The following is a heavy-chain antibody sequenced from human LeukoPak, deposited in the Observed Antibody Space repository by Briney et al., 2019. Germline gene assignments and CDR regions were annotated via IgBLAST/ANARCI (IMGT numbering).Heavy chain of an antibody. CDR2: IKSKTDGGTT. D-gene: IGHD3-9*01. CDR1: GLTFSNAW. J-gene: IGHJ4*02. CDR3: CLRYFDWLLGWVDY. Sequence: SGGSLRLSCAASGLTFSNAWMSWVRQAPGKGLEWVGRIKSKTDGGTTDYAAPVKGRFTISRDDSKNTLYLQMNSLKTEDTAVYYCCLRYFDWLLGWVDYWGQGTLVTVSS. V-gene: IGHV3-15*01.